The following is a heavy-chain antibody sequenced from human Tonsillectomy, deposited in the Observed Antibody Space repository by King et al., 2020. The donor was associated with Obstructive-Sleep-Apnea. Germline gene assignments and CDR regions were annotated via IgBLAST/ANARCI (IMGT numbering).Heavy chain of an antibody. CDR1: GGSFSGYY. Sequence: VQLQQWGAGLLKPSETLSLTCAVYGGSFSGYYWSWIRQPPGKGLEWIGEINHSGSTNYNPSLKSRVTISVDTSKNQFSLKLSSVTAADTAVYYCARGGKVIRRFGELKPSEYFQHWGQGTLVTVSS. J-gene: IGHJ1*01. CDR3: ARGGKVIRRFGELKPSEYFQH. V-gene: IGHV4-34*01. CDR2: INHSGST. D-gene: IGHD3-10*01.